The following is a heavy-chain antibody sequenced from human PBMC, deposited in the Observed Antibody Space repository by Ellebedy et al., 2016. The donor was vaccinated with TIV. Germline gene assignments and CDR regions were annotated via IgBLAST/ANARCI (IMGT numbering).Heavy chain of an antibody. J-gene: IGHJ6*02. V-gene: IGHV3-9*01. CDR3: ARMPGLRWTIDYYAMDL. CDR2: ITWNSGTI. D-gene: IGHD4-23*01. CDR1: GFPFDEYG. Sequence: GGSLRLXXAASGFPFDEYGMHWVRQAPGKGLEWVSGITWNSGTIVYADSVKGRFTISRDNAKNSLNLQMNSLRAEDTALYYCARMPGLRWTIDYYAMDLWGQGTTVTVSS.